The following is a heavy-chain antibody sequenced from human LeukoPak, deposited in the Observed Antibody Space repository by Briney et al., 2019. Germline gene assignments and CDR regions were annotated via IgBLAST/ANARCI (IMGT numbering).Heavy chain of an antibody. CDR1: GDSISSGDYY. CDR2: IYTSGST. Sequence: SETLSLTCSVSGDSISSGDYYWTWVRQPAGKGLEWIGRIYTSGSTNYNPSLKSRVTISRDTSKNQFSLKLSSVTAADTAVYYCARKYSSSSGFDYWGQGTLVTVSS. V-gene: IGHV4-61*02. J-gene: IGHJ4*02. CDR3: ARKYSSSSGFDY. D-gene: IGHD6-6*01.